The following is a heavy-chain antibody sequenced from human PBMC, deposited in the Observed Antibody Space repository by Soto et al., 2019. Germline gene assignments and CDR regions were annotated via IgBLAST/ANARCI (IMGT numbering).Heavy chain of an antibody. CDR1: GFTFDDYA. Sequence: PGGSLRLSCAASGFTFDDYAMHWVRQAPGKGLEWVSCISWNSGSIGYADSVKGRFTISRDNAKNSLYLQMNSLRAEDSALYYCARVVVVVAASAFDIWGQGKMVTVS. V-gene: IGHV3-9*01. J-gene: IGHJ3*02. CDR2: ISWNSGSI. D-gene: IGHD2-15*01. CDR3: ARVVVVVAASAFDI.